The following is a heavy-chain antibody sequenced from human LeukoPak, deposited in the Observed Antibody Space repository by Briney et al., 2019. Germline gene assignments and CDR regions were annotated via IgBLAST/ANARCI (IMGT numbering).Heavy chain of an antibody. CDR2: INSDGSST. CDR1: GFTFSSYW. V-gene: IGHV3-74*01. CDR3: ARVGRELTIDY. Sequence: PGGSLRLSCAASGFTFSSYWMHWGRQAPGEGLVWVSRINSDGSSTSYADSVKGRFTISRDNAKNTLYLQMNSLRAEDTAVYYCARVGRELTIDYWGQGTLVTVSP. D-gene: IGHD1-26*01. J-gene: IGHJ4*02.